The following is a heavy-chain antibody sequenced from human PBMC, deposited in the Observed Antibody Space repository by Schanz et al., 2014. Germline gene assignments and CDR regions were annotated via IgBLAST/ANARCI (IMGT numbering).Heavy chain of an antibody. D-gene: IGHD3-10*01. CDR1: GFSFTTYA. CDR3: AKGRFGELSAFDI. V-gene: IGHV3-23*01. J-gene: IGHJ3*02. CDR2: ISSGGGST. Sequence: EVQLLESGGGLVQPGGSLRLSCASSGFSFTTYAMSWVRQAPGKGLEWVSSISSGGGSTYYADSVKGRFTISRDNSKNTLYRQMNSLRAEDTAVYYCAKGRFGELSAFDIWGQGTMVTVSS.